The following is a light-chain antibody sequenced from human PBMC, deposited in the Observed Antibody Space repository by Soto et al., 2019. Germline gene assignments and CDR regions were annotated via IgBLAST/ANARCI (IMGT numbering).Light chain of an antibody. CDR1: QSVSSR. CDR3: QQYNSKSRIT. J-gene: IGKJ5*01. Sequence: EIVMTQSPATLSVSPGEIATLSCRASQSVSSRLAWYQQQTANEPKLLIYDASTTGTGVPARIFGGGSGTEFTLTISSLQAHDFVAEYCQQYNSKSRITFGQGTRLEIK. CDR2: DAS. V-gene: IGKV3-15*01.